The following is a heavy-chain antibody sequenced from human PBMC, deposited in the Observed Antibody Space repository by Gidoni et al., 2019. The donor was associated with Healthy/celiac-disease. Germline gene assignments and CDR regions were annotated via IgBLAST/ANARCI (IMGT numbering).Heavy chain of an antibody. CDR3: ATRGVGQQHDPVPFDY. CDR2: IYPGDSDT. CDR1: GSSFTSYW. V-gene: IGHV5-51*01. J-gene: IGHJ4*02. D-gene: IGHD6-13*01. Sequence: EVQLVQSGAEVKKPGESLKISCKGSGSSFTSYWIGWVRQMPGKGLEWMGIIYPGDSDTRYSPSFQGQVTISADKSISTAYLQWSSLKASDTAMYYCATRGVGQQHDPVPFDYWGQGTLVTVSS.